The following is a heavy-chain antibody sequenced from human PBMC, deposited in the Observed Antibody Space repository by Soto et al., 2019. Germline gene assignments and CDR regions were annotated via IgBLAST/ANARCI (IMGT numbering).Heavy chain of an antibody. Sequence: VSLRLSCAASGFTFRSFTMNWVRQAPGKGLEWVSTISSNSAYIYYTDALRGRFTISRDNAKNSLHLQMNSLRAEDTAVYYCTRDASRDSSARGWFDPWGPGTLVTVSS. CDR1: GFTFRSFT. J-gene: IGHJ5*02. D-gene: IGHD6-13*01. V-gene: IGHV3-21*01. CDR3: TRDASRDSSARGWFDP. CDR2: ISSNSAYI.